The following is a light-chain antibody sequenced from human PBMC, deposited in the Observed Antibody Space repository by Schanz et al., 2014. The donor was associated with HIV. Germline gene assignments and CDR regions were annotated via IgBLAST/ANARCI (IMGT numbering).Light chain of an antibody. J-gene: IGLJ3*02. CDR3: AAWDDSLNGLWV. V-gene: IGLV1-44*01. CDR1: SSNIGSNT. CDR2: SNN. Sequence: QSVLTQPPSASGTPGQRVTISCSGSSSNIGSNTVNWYQQVPGRAPKLLIYSNNQRPSGVPDRFSGSKSGTSASLAISGLQSEDEADYYCAAWDDSLNGLWVFGGGTKLTVL.